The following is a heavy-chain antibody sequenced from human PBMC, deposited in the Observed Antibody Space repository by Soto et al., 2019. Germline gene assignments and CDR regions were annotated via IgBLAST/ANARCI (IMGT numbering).Heavy chain of an antibody. CDR1: GFSFGSFA. CDR3: AKLRLVPYSAFWRGYPL. Sequence: QVLLVESGGGVVQPGGSLRLSCATGGFSFGSFAVHWVRQAPGKGLEWLAVVSYDGNKKNYIDSVKGRFTISRDNSQHTLFLQKTSLRPEGTAVYYCAKLRLVPYSAFWRGYPLWGRGSLVSVSS. D-gene: IGHD3-3*01. J-gene: IGHJ4*02. CDR2: VSYDGNKK. V-gene: IGHV3-30*18.